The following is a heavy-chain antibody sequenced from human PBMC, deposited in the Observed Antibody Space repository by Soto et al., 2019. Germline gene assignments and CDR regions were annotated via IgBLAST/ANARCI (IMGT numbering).Heavy chain of an antibody. V-gene: IGHV3-30*18. J-gene: IGHJ4*02. Sequence: GGSLRLSCAASGVTFSSYGMHWVRQAPGKGLEWVAVISYDGSNKYYADSVKGRFTISRDSSKNTLYLQMNSLRAEDTAVYYCAKGGHGTPFDYWGQGTLVTVSS. D-gene: IGHD6-13*01. CDR1: GVTFSSYG. CDR2: ISYDGSNK. CDR3: AKGGHGTPFDY.